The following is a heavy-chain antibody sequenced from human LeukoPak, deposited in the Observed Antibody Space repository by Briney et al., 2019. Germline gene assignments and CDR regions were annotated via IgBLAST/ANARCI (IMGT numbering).Heavy chain of an antibody. CDR3: AKDLDSSGYYSNWFDP. J-gene: IGHJ5*02. Sequence: GGSLRLSCSASGFTFSSYAMSWVRQAPGKGLEGVSAISGSGGSTYYADSVKGRFTISRDNSKNPLYLQMNSPTAEDTAVYYCAKDLDSSGYYSNWFDPWGQGTLVTVSS. CDR2: ISGSGGST. CDR1: GFTFSSYA. D-gene: IGHD3-22*01. V-gene: IGHV3-23*01.